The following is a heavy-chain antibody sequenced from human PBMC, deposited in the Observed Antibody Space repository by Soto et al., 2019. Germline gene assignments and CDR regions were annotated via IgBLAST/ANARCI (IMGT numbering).Heavy chain of an antibody. CDR2: ITHGGST. V-gene: IGHV4-34*01. D-gene: IGHD3-3*01. J-gene: IGHJ6*02. CDR3: ARARFDSWSHIYYGLDV. CDR1: GGSFIAYS. Sequence: SETLSLTCGVYGGSFIAYSCTFLRHSPPKWLEWVVEITHGGSTDYNPALKSRLVMSVDTSKNQFSLRVTSVTAADAAVYFCARARFDSWSHIYYGLDVWGQGTTVTVSS.